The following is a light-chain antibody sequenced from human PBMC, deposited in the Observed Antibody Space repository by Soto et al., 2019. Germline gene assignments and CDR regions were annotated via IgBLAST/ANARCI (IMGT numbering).Light chain of an antibody. Sequence: DIQMTQSPSTLSASVGDRVTITCRASQSISSWLAWYQQKPGKAPKLLIYDASSLESGVPSRFSGSGSGTEFTLTLSSLQADDFATYYCQQYNSYQWTFGQGTKVEIK. V-gene: IGKV1-5*01. CDR2: DAS. CDR1: QSISSW. CDR3: QQYNSYQWT. J-gene: IGKJ1*01.